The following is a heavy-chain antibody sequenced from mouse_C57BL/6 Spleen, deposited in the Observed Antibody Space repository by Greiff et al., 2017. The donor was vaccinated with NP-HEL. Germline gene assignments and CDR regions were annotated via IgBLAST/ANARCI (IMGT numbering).Heavy chain of an antibody. D-gene: IGHD3-2*02. Sequence: QVQLQQPGAELVKPGASVKVSCKASGYTFTSYWMHWVKQRPGQGLEWIGRIHPSDSDTNYNQKFKGKATLTVYKSSSTAYMQLSSLTSEDSAVYYCAITDSSGYDYAMDYWGQGTSVTVSS. V-gene: IGHV1-74*01. CDR1: GYTFTSYW. CDR3: AITDSSGYDYAMDY. J-gene: IGHJ4*01. CDR2: IHPSDSDT.